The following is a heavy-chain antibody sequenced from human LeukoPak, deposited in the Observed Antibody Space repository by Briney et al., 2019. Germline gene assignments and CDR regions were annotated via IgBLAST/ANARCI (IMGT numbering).Heavy chain of an antibody. CDR1: GGSISSYY. V-gene: IGHV4-59*01. CDR2: IYYSGST. J-gene: IGHJ6*03. D-gene: IGHD5-18*01. CDR3: ARGYSYGYYYYMDV. Sequence: PSETLSLTCTVSGGSISSYYWSWIRQPQGKGLEWIGYIYYSGSTNYNPSLKSRVTISVDTSKNQFSLKLSSVTAADAAVYYCARGYSYGYYYYMDVWGKGTPVTVSS.